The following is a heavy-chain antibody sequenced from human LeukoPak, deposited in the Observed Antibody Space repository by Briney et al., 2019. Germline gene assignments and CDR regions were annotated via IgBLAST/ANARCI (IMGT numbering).Heavy chain of an antibody. V-gene: IGHV3-53*01. CDR1: GFTVSSNY. J-gene: IGHJ4*02. Sequence: GGSLRLSCAASGFTVSSNYMSWVRQAPGKGLEWVSVIYSGGSTYYADSVKGRFTISRDNSKNTLYLQMNSLRAEDTAVYYCARDTTKYYYDMWGQGTLVTVSS. CDR3: ARDTTKYYYDM. CDR2: IYSGGST. D-gene: IGHD3-22*01.